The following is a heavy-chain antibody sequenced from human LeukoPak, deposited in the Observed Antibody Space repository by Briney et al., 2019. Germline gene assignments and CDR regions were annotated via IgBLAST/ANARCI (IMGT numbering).Heavy chain of an antibody. V-gene: IGHV3-33*08. D-gene: IGHD3-22*01. CDR3: ARARGVSTGYRPIDY. J-gene: IGHJ4*02. Sequence: GGSLRLSCAASGFTFSSYGMHWVRQAPGKGLEWVAVIWYDGSNKHYAESVKGRFSISRDNSKSTLYLQMNSLRAEDTAVYYCARARGVSTGYRPIDYWGQGTLVTVSS. CDR2: IWYDGSNK. CDR1: GFTFSSYG.